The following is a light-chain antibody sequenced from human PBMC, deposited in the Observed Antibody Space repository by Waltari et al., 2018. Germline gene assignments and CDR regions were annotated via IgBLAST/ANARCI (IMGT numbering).Light chain of an antibody. J-gene: IGKJ1*01. CDR3: HQYKNWPPWT. CDR2: DAS. Sequence: EIVVTQSPAPLSLSPGERATLSCRASESVSTNVACYQHKPGQPPRLLIYDASTRATGIPARFSGSGSGTEFTLSISSLQSEDFAVYYCHQYKNWPPWTFGQGTKVEIK. V-gene: IGKV3-15*01. CDR1: ESVSTN.